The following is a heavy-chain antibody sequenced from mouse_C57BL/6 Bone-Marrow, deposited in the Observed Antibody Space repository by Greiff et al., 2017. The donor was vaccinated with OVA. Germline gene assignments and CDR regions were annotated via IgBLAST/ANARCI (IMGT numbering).Heavy chain of an antibody. D-gene: IGHD1-1*01. Sequence: EVMLVESGGGLVQPGGSLKLSCAASGFTFSDYYMYWVRQTPEKRLEWVAYISNGGGSTYYPDTVKGRFTISRDNAKNTLYLQMSRLKSEDTAMYYCARLVFITTVVATEYFDVWGTGTTVTVSS. J-gene: IGHJ1*03. V-gene: IGHV5-12*01. CDR1: GFTFSDYY. CDR2: ISNGGGST. CDR3: ARLVFITTVVATEYFDV.